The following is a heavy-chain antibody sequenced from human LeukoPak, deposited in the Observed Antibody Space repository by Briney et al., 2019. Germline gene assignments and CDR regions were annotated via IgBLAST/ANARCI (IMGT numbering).Heavy chain of an antibody. CDR2: IYHSGTS. CDR3: ARQKYDYGANHWYFDL. CDR1: GDSISSYY. Sequence: PSETLSLTCTVSGDSISSYYCSWIRQPPGKGLDWIAYIYHSGTSNYNPSLKSRVTISEDTSKNQVSLNLTSVTAADTAVYYCARQKYDYGANHWYFDLGSRGTLVTVSP. V-gene: IGHV4-59*08. D-gene: IGHD4/OR15-4a*01. J-gene: IGHJ2*01.